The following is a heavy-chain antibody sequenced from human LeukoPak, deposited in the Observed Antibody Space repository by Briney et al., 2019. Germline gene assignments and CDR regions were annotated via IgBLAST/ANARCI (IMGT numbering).Heavy chain of an antibody. CDR3: ARTREQWQVLDY. Sequence: GGSLRLSCAASGFSFGSYGIHWVRQAPGKGLEWVAVISHEGSQTYYADSVRGRFTISRDNSKNMVYLQMNSLRAEDTAVYYCARTREQWQVLDYWGQGTLVTASS. CDR1: GFSFGSYG. D-gene: IGHD6-19*01. CDR2: ISHEGSQT. V-gene: IGHV3-30*03. J-gene: IGHJ4*02.